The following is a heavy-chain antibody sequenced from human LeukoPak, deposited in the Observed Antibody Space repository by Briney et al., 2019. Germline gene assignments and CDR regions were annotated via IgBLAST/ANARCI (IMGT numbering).Heavy chain of an antibody. Sequence: SQTLSLTCAISGDSVSSNMVAWNWIRQSPSRGLEWLGRTYYGSRWYNNYAVSLKSRITINPDTSKNQFSLELNSVTPEDTAVYYCTRETINYFDYWGQGTLVTVSS. J-gene: IGHJ4*02. V-gene: IGHV6-1*01. CDR2: TYYGSRWYN. CDR1: GDSVSSNMVA. CDR3: TRETINYFDY. D-gene: IGHD4/OR15-4a*01.